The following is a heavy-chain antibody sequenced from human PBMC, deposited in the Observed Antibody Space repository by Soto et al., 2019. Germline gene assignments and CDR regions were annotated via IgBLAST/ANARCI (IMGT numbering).Heavy chain of an antibody. CDR3: AKELGYCSSTSCSGFDY. V-gene: IGHV1-18*01. Sequence: ASVKVSCKASGYTFTSYGISWVRQAPGQGLEWMGWISAYNGNTNYAQKLQGRVTMTTDTSTSTAYMELRSLRSDDTAVYYCAKELGYCSSTSCSGFDYWGQGTLVTVSS. CDR2: ISAYNGNT. D-gene: IGHD2-2*01. J-gene: IGHJ4*02. CDR1: GYTFTSYG.